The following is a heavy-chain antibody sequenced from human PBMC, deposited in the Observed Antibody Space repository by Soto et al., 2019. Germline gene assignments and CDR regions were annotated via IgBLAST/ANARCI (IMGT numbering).Heavy chain of an antibody. CDR3: ARDYTGRGYFDH. V-gene: IGHV1-18*04. D-gene: IGHD2-15*01. J-gene: IGHJ4*02. Sequence: GSGKGSFKASGYAFINYGISLVRQAPGQGLEWLGWINTYSDRTNYAQEFQGRVSMTTEKSTSTVYMELRSLRSGDTALYYCARDYTGRGYFDHWGQGSMVTVSS. CDR2: INTYSDRT. CDR1: GYAFINYG.